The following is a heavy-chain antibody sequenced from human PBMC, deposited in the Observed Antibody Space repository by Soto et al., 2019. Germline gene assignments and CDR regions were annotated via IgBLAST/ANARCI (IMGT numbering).Heavy chain of an antibody. CDR3: ARQIAVAGT. CDR2: IDPSESYT. D-gene: IGHD6-19*01. J-gene: IGHJ5*02. V-gene: IGHV5-10-1*01. Sequence: GGSLKISFKGSGYSFASYWISWVRQMPGKGLEWMGRIDPSESYTNYSPSFQGHVTISADKSISTAYLQWSSLKASDTAMYYCARQIAVAGTWGQGTLVTVSS. CDR1: GYSFASYW.